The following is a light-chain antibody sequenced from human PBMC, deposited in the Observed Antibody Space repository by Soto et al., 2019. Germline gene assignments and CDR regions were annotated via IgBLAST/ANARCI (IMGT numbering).Light chain of an antibody. CDR1: QGTSRY. Sequence: RLTQSPSSLSASVGDRVTITCRASQGTSRYLAWYQKRAGKAPKLLIYGASTLQGGVPSRSSGSGSGTEFTLAIRSLQPEDFVPDHCQPLQWSRFTVGPGTTVD. V-gene: IGKV1-9*01. J-gene: IGKJ3*01. CDR2: GAS. CDR3: QPLQWSRFT.